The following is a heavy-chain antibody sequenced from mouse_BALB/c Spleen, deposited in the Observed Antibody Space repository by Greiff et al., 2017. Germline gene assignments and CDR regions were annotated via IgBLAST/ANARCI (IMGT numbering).Heavy chain of an antibody. Sequence: VQLKESGPGLVKPSQSLSLTCSVTGYSITSGYYWNWIRQFPGNKLEWMGYISYDGSNNYNPSLKNRISITRDTSKNQFFLKLNSVTTEDTATYYCAREATYYGPWFAYWGQGTLVTVSA. CDR2: ISYDGSN. V-gene: IGHV3-6*02. CDR1: GYSITSGYY. D-gene: IGHD1-1*01. J-gene: IGHJ3*01. CDR3: AREATYYGPWFAY.